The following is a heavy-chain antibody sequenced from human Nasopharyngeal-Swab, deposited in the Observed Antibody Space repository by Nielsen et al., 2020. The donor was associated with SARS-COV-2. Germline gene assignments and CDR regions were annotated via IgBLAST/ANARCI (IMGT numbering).Heavy chain of an antibody. Sequence: GGSLRLSCAASGFTFSSYGMHWVRQAPGKGLEWVAVISYDGSNKYYADSVKGRFTISRDNSKNTLYLQMNSLRAEDTAAYYCAKETDSSFDYWGQGTLVTVSS. V-gene: IGHV3-30*18. D-gene: IGHD3-22*01. CDR1: GFTFSSYG. CDR2: ISYDGSNK. J-gene: IGHJ4*02. CDR3: AKETDSSFDY.